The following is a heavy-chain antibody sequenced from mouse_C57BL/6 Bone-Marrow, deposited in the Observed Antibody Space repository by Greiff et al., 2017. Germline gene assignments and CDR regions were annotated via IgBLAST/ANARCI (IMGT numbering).Heavy chain of an antibody. CDR3: ARYRYYGSSYDEY. D-gene: IGHD1-1*01. J-gene: IGHJ2*01. CDR2: INPSSGYT. CDR1: GYTFTSYT. Sequence: VQLQQSGAELARPGASVKMSCKASGYTFTSYTMHWVKQRPGQGLEWIGYINPSSGYTKYNQKFKDKATLTADKSSSTAYMQLSSLTSEDSAVYYCARYRYYGSSYDEYWGQGTTLTVSS. V-gene: IGHV1-4*01.